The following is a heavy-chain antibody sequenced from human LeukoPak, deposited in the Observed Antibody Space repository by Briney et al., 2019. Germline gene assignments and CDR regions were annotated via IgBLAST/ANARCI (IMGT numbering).Heavy chain of an antibody. CDR3: ARNGYSYGYDYYNYMDV. D-gene: IGHD5-18*01. V-gene: IGHV4-4*08. Sequence: SETLSLTCSVSGDSLSSYYRNWIRHSPVKGLEGIGYISTNGNTKYNPSLKSRVTISVDTSKNQFSLQLNSVTAADTAVYYCARNGYSYGYDYYNYMDVWGKGTTVTISS. CDR1: GDSLSSYY. J-gene: IGHJ6*03. CDR2: ISTNGNT.